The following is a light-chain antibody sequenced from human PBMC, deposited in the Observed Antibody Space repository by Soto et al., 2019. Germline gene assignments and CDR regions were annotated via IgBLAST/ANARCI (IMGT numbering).Light chain of an antibody. CDR2: ANS. V-gene: IGLV1-40*01. CDR3: QSYDSSLSGWV. Sequence: QSVLTQPPSVSGAPGQRVTISCTGSSSNFGAGYDVHWYQQLPGTAPKLLIYANSNRPSGVPDRFSGSKSGTSSSLAITGLQAEDEADYYCQSYDSSLSGWVFGGGTQLTVL. J-gene: IGLJ3*02. CDR1: SSNFGAGYD.